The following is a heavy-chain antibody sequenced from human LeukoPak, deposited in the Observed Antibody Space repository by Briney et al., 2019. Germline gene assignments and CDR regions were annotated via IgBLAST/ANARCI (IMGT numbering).Heavy chain of an antibody. V-gene: IGHV1-69*01. CDR2: IIPIFGTA. D-gene: IGHD1-26*01. CDR1: GGTFSSYA. Sequence: SVKVSCKASGGTFSSYAISWVRQAPGQGLEWMGGIIPIFGTANYAQKFQGRVTITADESTSTAYMELTSLRSEETAVYYCAREIPYSGSYLGFDYWGQGTLVTVSS. CDR3: AREIPYSGSYLGFDY. J-gene: IGHJ4*02.